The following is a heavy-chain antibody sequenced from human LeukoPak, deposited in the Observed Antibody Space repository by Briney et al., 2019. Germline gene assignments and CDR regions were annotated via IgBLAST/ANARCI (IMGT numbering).Heavy chain of an antibody. J-gene: IGHJ4*02. CDR1: GGSISSNSYY. V-gene: IGHV4-39*02. Sequence: SETLSLTCAVSGGSISSNSYYWGWIRQPPGKGLEWIGSIYYSGSTYYNPSLKSRVTISVDTSKNQFSLKLSSVTAADTAVYYCARDPPYYYDSSGYPFDYWGQGTLVTVSS. CDR3: ARDPPYYYDSSGYPFDY. CDR2: IYYSGST. D-gene: IGHD3-22*01.